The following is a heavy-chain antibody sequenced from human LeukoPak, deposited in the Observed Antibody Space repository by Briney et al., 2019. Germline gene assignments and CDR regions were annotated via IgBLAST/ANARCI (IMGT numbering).Heavy chain of an antibody. CDR2: IYYSGST. CDR1: GGSISSYH. V-gene: IGHV4-59*01. Sequence: TPSETLSLTCTVSGGSISSYHWSWIRQPPGKGLEWIGYIYYSGSTNYNPSLKSRVTISVDTSKNQFSLKLSSVTAADTAVYYCARVVFGSYGHGHFDYWGQGTLVTVSS. D-gene: IGHD5-18*01. CDR3: ARVVFGSYGHGHFDY. J-gene: IGHJ4*02.